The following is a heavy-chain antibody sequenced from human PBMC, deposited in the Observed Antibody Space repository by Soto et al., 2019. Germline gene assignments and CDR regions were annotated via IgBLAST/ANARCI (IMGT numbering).Heavy chain of an antibody. D-gene: IGHD2-15*01. Sequence: GGSLRLSCAISGFTVSSNYMTWVRQAPGKGLEWVSVIYSDGSTFFADSVKGRFTLSRDNSKNTLYLQMNSLSAEDTAVYYCARVGYCSGRSCYVNGAFDVWGQGTMVTVSS. J-gene: IGHJ3*01. CDR3: ARVGYCSGRSCYVNGAFDV. CDR2: IYSDGST. CDR1: GFTVSSNY. V-gene: IGHV3-53*01.